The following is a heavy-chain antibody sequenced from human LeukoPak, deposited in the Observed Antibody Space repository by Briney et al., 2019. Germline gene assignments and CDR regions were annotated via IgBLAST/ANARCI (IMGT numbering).Heavy chain of an antibody. J-gene: IGHJ5*01. D-gene: IGHD6-19*01. V-gene: IGHV3-30*02. Sequence: GGSLRLSCAASGFTFTTYGMHWVRQAPGKGLQWVAFIRYDAKNTYYEDSVKGRFTISRDNTKNTLFLQMNSLRIEDTALYFCVKDSAGESSDWLDSWGQGTLVTIAS. CDR2: IRYDAKNT. CDR1: GFTFTTYG. CDR3: VKDSAGESSDWLDS.